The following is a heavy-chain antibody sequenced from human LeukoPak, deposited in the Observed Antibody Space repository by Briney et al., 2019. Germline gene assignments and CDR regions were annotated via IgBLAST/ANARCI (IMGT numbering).Heavy chain of an antibody. J-gene: IGHJ4*02. CDR2: ISDSGGNT. D-gene: IGHD2-15*01. Sequence: GGSLRLSCAASGFTFSSYAMSWVRQAPGKGLEWISAISDSGGNTYYADSVKGRLTISRDNSKNTLFLQMNSLRVEDTAVYYCAKEDPIVPVGFDYWGQGTLVTVTS. CDR3: AKEDPIVPVGFDY. CDR1: GFTFSSYA. V-gene: IGHV3-23*01.